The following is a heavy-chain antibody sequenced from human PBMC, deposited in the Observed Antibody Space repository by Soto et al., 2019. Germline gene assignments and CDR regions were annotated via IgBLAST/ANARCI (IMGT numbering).Heavy chain of an antibody. CDR1: GDSISSDKW. V-gene: IGHV4-4*02. J-gene: IGHJ4*02. D-gene: IGHD2-21*02. CDR3: ARGGDWQFDY. CDR2: IHHSGRT. Sequence: QVQLQESGPGLVKPSGTLSLTCAVSGDSISSDKWWSWVRQPPGKGLEWIGEIHHSGRTNYNPSLKRRVTILVEKSKNQVSLELSSMTAADTAVYSCARGGDWQFDYWGQGTLVTVSS.